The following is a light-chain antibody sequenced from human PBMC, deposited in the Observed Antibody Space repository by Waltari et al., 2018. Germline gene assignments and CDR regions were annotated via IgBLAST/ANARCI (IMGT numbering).Light chain of an antibody. CDR1: CSNIGSNT. V-gene: IGLV1-44*01. Sequence: QSVLTQPPSVSGTPGQRVTPPCSGSCSNIGSNTVNWFQQPPGTAPKLLIYNNNQRPSGVPDRFSGSKSGTSASLAISGLQSEDEADYYCAAWDDSLNGWVFGGGTKLTVL. CDR2: NNN. CDR3: AAWDDSLNGWV. J-gene: IGLJ3*02.